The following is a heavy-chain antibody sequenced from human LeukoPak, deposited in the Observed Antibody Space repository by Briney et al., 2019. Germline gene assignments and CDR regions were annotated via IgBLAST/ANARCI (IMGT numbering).Heavy chain of an antibody. J-gene: IGHJ5*02. CDR2: IRYDGSNK. V-gene: IGHV3-30*02. CDR1: GFTFSSYG. CDR3: AKDYYYGSGSYQST. Sequence: GGSLRLPCAASGFTFSSYGMHWVRQAPGKGLEWVAFIRYDGSNKYYADSVKGRFTISRDDSKNTLYLQMNSLRAEDTAVYYCAKDYYYGSGSYQSTWGQGTLVTVSS. D-gene: IGHD3-10*01.